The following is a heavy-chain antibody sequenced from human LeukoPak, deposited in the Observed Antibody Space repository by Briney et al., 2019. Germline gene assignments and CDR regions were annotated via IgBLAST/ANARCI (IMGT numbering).Heavy chain of an antibody. D-gene: IGHD3-3*01. CDR2: ISGSGGST. J-gene: IGHJ5*02. CDR1: GFTFSSYA. Sequence: GGSLRLSCAASGFTFSSYAMSWVRQAPGKGLEWVSAISGSGGSTYYADSVKGRFTISRDNSKNTLYLQMNSLRAEDTAVYYCANRVLRFLEPGAWGQGTLVTVSS. CDR3: ANRVLRFLEPGA. V-gene: IGHV3-23*01.